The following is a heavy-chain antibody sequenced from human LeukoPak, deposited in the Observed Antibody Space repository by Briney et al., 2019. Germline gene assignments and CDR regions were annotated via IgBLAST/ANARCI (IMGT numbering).Heavy chain of an antibody. Sequence: SETLSLTCTVSCGSISSYYWSWIRQPAGKGLEWIGRIDTSGNTNYKPSLKSRVTMSVDTSKKQFSLKLSSVTAADTAVYYCARVSSSWYQDWYFDLWGRGTLVTVSS. CDR3: ARVSSSWYQDWYFDL. CDR1: CGSISSYY. D-gene: IGHD6-13*01. J-gene: IGHJ2*01. CDR2: IDTSGNT. V-gene: IGHV4-4*07.